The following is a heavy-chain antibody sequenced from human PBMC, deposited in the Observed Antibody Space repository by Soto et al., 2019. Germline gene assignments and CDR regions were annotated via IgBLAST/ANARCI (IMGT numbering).Heavy chain of an antibody. J-gene: IGHJ5*01. CDR2: IYWDDDK. V-gene: IGHV2-5*02. D-gene: IGHD3-10*01. CDR3: AHRLLYYYGSGSYYSWFDS. Sequence: QITLKESGPTLVKPTQTLTLTCTFSGFSLSTSGVGVGWIRQPPGKALEWLALIYWDDDKRYSPSLKSRLTTTKNTSKTQVVLTMTNMNPVDTASDYCAHRLLYYYGSGSYYSWFDSWGQGTLVTVSS. CDR1: GFSLSTSGVG.